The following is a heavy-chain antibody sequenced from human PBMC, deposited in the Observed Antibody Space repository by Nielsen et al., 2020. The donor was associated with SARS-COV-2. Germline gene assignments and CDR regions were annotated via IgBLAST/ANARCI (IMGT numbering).Heavy chain of an antibody. Sequence: ASVKVSCKASGYTFTSYDINWVRQATGQGLEWMGWMNPNSGNTNYAQKLQGRVTMTTDTSTSTAYMELRSLRSDDTAVYYCARDNRMITFGGVMRNFDYWGQGTLVTVSS. CDR3: ARDNRMITFGGVMRNFDY. V-gene: IGHV1-18*01. J-gene: IGHJ4*02. CDR2: MNPNSGNT. D-gene: IGHD3-16*01. CDR1: GYTFTSYD.